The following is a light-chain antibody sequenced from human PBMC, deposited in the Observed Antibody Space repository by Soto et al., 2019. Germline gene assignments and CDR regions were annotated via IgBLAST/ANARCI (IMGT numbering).Light chain of an antibody. CDR2: ENT. CDR3: QSYDSYLGVL. Sequence: QAVVAQPPSVSGAPGQRVTISCTGSSSDIGAHYDVHWYQQLPGTVPKLLIFENTNRPSGVPDRFSGSKSGTSASLAITGLQAEDEADYYCQSYDSYLGVLFGGGTKLTVL. CDR1: SSDIGAHYD. V-gene: IGLV1-40*01. J-gene: IGLJ2*01.